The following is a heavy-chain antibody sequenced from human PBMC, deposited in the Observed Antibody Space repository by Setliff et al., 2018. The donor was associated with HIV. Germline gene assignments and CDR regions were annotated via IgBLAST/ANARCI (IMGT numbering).Heavy chain of an antibody. D-gene: IGHD3-3*01. CDR3: ARPLTTSFNFWGDAFGI. CDR1: NGSISSHY. CDR2: IYTDGST. Sequence: PSETLSLTCTVSNGSISSHYWSWIRQPAGKGLEWIGHIYTDGSTNYNPSFRSRVTISVDTSKNQFSLKLSSVTAADTAVYYCARPLTTSFNFWGDAFGIWGQGTMVTVSS. V-gene: IGHV4-4*07. J-gene: IGHJ3*02.